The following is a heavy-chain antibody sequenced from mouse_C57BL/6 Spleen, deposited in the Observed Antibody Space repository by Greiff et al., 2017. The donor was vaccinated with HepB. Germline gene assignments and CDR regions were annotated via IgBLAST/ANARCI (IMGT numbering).Heavy chain of an antibody. CDR1: GFTFSSYG. CDR3: VCSLYYGSSYGYFDV. D-gene: IGHD1-1*01. CDR2: ISSGGSYT. Sequence: EVQLVESGGDLVKPGGSLKLSCAASGFTFSSYGMSWVRQTPDKRLEWVATISSGGSYTYYPDSVKGRFTISRDNAKNTLYLQMSSLKSEDTAMYYCVCSLYYGSSYGYFDVWGTGTTVTVSS. J-gene: IGHJ1*03. V-gene: IGHV5-6*01.